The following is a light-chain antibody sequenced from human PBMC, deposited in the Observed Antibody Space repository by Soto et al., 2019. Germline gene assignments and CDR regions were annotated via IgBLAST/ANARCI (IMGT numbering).Light chain of an antibody. Sequence: QSVLTQPPSASGTPGHRVTISCSGSSSHIGSNYLSWYQQLPGTDPKLLIYSDNQRRSGVADRFSGSKSGTAASLAVSGLRSEDEADYYCGAWYDSLRGVVFGGGTKLTVL. V-gene: IGLV1-47*02. CDR1: SSHIGSNY. CDR3: GAWYDSLRGVV. J-gene: IGLJ2*01. CDR2: SDN.